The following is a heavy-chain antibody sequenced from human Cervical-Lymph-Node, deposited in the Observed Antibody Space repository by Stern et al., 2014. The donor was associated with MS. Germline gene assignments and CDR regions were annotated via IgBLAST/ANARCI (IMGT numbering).Heavy chain of an antibody. D-gene: IGHD6-19*01. CDR2: IWYDGSNK. CDR1: GFTFSSCG. Sequence: QVQLVESGGGVVQPGRSLRLSCAASGFTFSSCGLYWVRQAPGQGLGWGAVIWYDGSNKYYADSVKGRFTISRDNSKNTLYLQMNSLRAEDTAVYYCARDLRLADYYYGMDVWGQGTTVTVSS. V-gene: IGHV3-33*01. J-gene: IGHJ6*02. CDR3: ARDLRLADYYYGMDV.